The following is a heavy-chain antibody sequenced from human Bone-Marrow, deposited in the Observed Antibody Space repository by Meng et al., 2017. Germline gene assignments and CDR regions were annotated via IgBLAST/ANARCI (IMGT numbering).Heavy chain of an antibody. CDR2: IVVGSGNT. J-gene: IGHJ6*02. CDR1: GYTFPDYW. D-gene: IGHD2-2*01. V-gene: IGHV1-58*01. CDR3: AADRGYCSSTSCYHGFYYYYGMDV. Sequence: SVKVSCKASGYTFPDYWLHWVRRARGQRLEWIGWIVVGSGNTNYAQKFQERVTITRDMSTSTAYMELSSLRSEDTAVYYCAADRGYCSSTSCYHGFYYYYGMDVWGQGTTVTVSS.